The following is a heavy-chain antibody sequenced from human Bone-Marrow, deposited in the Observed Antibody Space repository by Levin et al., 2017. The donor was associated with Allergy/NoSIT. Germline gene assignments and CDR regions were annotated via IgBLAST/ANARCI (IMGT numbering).Heavy chain of an antibody. CDR3: SEEGVSGGGCFDD. V-gene: IGHV3-30*04. J-gene: IGHJ4*02. CDR1: GFTFSSYS. D-gene: IGHD2-15*01. CDR2: ISYDGRNK. Sequence: GGSLRLSCAASGFTFSSYSMHWIRQAPGKGLEWVAFISYDGRNKYYADSVKGRFTISRDDSKNTLYLQMNSLRTDDTAVYYCSEEGVSGGGCFDDWGQGTLVTVSS.